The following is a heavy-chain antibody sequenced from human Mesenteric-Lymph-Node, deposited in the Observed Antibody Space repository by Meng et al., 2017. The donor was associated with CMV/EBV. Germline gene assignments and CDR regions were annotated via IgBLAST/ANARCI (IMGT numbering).Heavy chain of an antibody. V-gene: IGHV3-48*04. CDR3: ARDGDFWSGYLPQDYYYYGMDV. CDR1: GFTFSSYG. J-gene: IGHJ6*02. D-gene: IGHD3-3*01. CDR2: ISSSSSTI. Sequence: GESLKISCAASGFTFSSYGMHWVRQAPGKGLEWVSYISSSSSTIYYADSVKGRFTISRDNAKNSLYLQMNSLRAEDTAVYYCARDGDFWSGYLPQDYYYYGMDVWGQGTTVTVSS.